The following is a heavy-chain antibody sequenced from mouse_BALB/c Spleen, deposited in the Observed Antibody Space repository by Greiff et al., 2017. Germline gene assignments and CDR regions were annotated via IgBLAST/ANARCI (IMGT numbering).Heavy chain of an antibody. D-gene: IGHD2-1*01. V-gene: IGHV3-6*02. Sequence: EVQLQESGPGLVKPSQSLSLTCSVTGYSITSGYYWNWIRQFPGNKLEWMGYISYDGSNNYNPSLKNRISITRDTSKNQFFLKLNSVTTEDTATYYCARGFYYGNLYAMDYWGQGTSVTVSS. CDR2: ISYDGSN. CDR1: GYSITSGYY. J-gene: IGHJ4*01. CDR3: ARGFYYGNLYAMDY.